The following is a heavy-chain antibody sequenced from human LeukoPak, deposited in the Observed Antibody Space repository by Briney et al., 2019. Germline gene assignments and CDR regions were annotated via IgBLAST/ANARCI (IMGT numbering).Heavy chain of an antibody. J-gene: IGHJ5*01. D-gene: IGHD6-13*01. Sequence: GGSLRLSCAASGFSFSKYWMNWVRQAPGKGLEWVATISQDGSQKYLADFVKGRFTISRDNARNSLYLQMSSLRGDDTAVYYCARSKVVAEAGKSWFAPWGQGTRVTVTS. CDR3: ARSKVVAEAGKSWFAP. CDR1: GFSFSKYW. CDR2: ISQDGSQK. V-gene: IGHV3-7*01.